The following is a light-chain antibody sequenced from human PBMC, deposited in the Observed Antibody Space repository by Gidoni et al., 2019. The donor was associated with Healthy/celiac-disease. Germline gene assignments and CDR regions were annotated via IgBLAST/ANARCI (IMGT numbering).Light chain of an antibody. V-gene: IGLV2-14*01. CDR2: EVS. CDR1: SSDVGGYNY. CDR3: SSYTSSSTDVV. Sequence: QSALTQPASVSGSPGQSITISCTGTSSDVGGYNYVSWSQQHPGKAPKLMIYEVSHRPSGVSNRFSGSKSGNTASLTISGLQAEDEADYYCSSYTSSSTDVVFGGGTKLTVL. J-gene: IGLJ2*01.